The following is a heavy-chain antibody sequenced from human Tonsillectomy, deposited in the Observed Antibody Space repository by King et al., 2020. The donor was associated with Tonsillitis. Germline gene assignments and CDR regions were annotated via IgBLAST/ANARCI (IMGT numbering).Heavy chain of an antibody. CDR1: GGSISSNGFS. D-gene: IGHD3-22*01. V-gene: IGHV4-30-2*01. CDR2: ISHSGGS. Sequence: QLQESGSGLVKPSQTLSLACAVSGGSISSNGFSWSWIRQPPGKGLEWIGHISHSGGSYYNPSLKSRVTISVDTSKNQFSLKLSSVTAADTAMYYCARVRSFDSSDWSFDYWGQGTLVTVSS. J-gene: IGHJ4*02. CDR3: ARVRSFDSSDWSFDY.